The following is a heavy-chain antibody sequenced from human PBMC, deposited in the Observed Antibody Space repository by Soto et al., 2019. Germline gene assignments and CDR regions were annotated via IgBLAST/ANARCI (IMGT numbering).Heavy chain of an antibody. CDR1: GYSIAAGGYY. Sequence: PSETLSLTCFVSGYSIAAGGYYWSWIRHHPGKGLEWIGSFYYSGSIIYNPSLRSRVSISGDTSSNQFSMSLTSVTAADTARYYCARMYSSGSGWFHPWGQGTLVTVSS. CDR2: FYYSGSI. CDR3: ARMYSSGSGWFHP. V-gene: IGHV4-31*03. D-gene: IGHD6-19*01. J-gene: IGHJ5*02.